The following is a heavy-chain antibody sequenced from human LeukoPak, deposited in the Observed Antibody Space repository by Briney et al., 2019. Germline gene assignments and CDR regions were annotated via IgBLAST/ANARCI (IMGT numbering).Heavy chain of an antibody. D-gene: IGHD3-22*01. Sequence: ASVKVSCKASRYTFTNYDMNWARRATRQGLEWMGWMKPNTGDTGYAQKFQGRVTMTRNTSTGTVYMDMSSPTYEDTALYFTARMHIYDTINPTWFDPWGQGTLVTVSS. V-gene: IGHV1-8*01. CDR3: ARMHIYDTINPTWFDP. CDR2: MKPNTGDT. CDR1: RYTFTNYD. J-gene: IGHJ5*02.